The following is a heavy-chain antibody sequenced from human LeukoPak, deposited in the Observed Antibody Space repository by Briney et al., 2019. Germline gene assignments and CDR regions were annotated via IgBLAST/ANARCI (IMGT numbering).Heavy chain of an antibody. D-gene: IGHD6-13*01. V-gene: IGHV3-33*01. CDR2: IWLDGSRH. CDR1: GFSFSGRN. Sequence: GGSLRLSCAVSGFSFSGRNMHWVRQAPGRGLEWVAMIWLDGSRHFYGDSVKGRFTIYRDNSKNMLFLQMNSVRVEDTAVYYCVRGGEASTTWPSDFWGQGTLVTVSS. CDR3: VRGGEASTTWPSDF. J-gene: IGHJ4*02.